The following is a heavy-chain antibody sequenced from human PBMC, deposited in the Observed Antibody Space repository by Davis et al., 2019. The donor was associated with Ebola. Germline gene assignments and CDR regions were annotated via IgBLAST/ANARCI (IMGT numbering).Heavy chain of an antibody. D-gene: IGHD2/OR15-2a*01. V-gene: IGHV3-21*04. CDR3: AKDREANIWFVAFDV. J-gene: IGHJ3*01. CDR1: GFTFSSYA. Sequence: GESLKISCAASGFTFSSYAMSWVRQAPGKGLEWVSSISSDSDYIYYADSAKGRFTISRDNAKNSLYLQMNSLRVEDTATYYCAKDREANIWFVAFDVWGQGTTVTVSS. CDR2: ISSDSDYI.